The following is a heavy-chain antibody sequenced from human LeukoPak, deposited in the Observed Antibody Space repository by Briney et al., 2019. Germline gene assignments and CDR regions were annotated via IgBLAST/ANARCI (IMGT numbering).Heavy chain of an antibody. CDR2: IRGDGFST. Sequence: PGGSLRLSCRASGFTFSTYATTCVRQTPGKGLEWVSGIRGDGFSTYYADSVKGRFTITRENSENTLYLQMNSLRAEDTALYYCAKDTRGIRFLEWSAGMDVWGKGTTVTVSS. D-gene: IGHD3-3*01. V-gene: IGHV3-23*01. CDR1: GFTFSTYA. J-gene: IGHJ6*04. CDR3: AKDTRGIRFLEWSAGMDV.